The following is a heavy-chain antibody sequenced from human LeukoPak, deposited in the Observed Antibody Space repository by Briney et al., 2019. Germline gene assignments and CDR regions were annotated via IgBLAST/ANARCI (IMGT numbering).Heavy chain of an antibody. CDR3: ARSRRGYSGYDELKDYKYYYMDV. J-gene: IGHJ6*03. V-gene: IGHV4-59*08. CDR2: IFDRGDT. D-gene: IGHD5-12*01. CDR1: GGSIRNYF. Sequence: SETLSLTCTVSGGSIRNYFWSWIRQPPGKGLEWIGYIFDRGDTKYNPSLKSRVTISVDTSKNQFSVKVTSVIAADTAVYYCARSRRGYSGYDELKDYKYYYMDVWGKGATVTVSS.